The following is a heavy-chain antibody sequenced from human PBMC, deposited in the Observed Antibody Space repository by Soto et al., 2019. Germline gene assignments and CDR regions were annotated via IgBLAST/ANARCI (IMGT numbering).Heavy chain of an antibody. CDR3: ARIKFYSGGWYFDY. J-gene: IGHJ4*02. CDR1: GFSLSKPRMG. D-gene: IGHD6-19*01. CDR2: SFSNDEK. Sequence: SGPTLVNPTETLTLTCTVSGFSLSKPRMGVSWIRQPPGKALEWLAHSFSNDEKSYSTSLKSRLTISKDTSKGQVFLTMTDMDPVDTATYYCARIKFYSGGWYFDYWGQANLVTVSS. V-gene: IGHV2-26*01.